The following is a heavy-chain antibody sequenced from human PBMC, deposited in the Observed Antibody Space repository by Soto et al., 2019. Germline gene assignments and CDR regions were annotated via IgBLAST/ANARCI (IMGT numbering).Heavy chain of an antibody. CDR1: GGSFSGYY. V-gene: IGHV4-34*01. CDR3: ARQGRNTKIVLVKHYAADF. Sequence: SETLSLTCAVYGGSFSGYYWSWIRQPPGKGLEWIGEINHSGSTNYNPSLKSRVTISVDTSKNQFSLKLSSVTAADTAVYFCARQGRNTKIVLVKHYAADFWGQGTAVTVSS. J-gene: IGHJ6*02. CDR2: INHSGST. D-gene: IGHD3-22*01.